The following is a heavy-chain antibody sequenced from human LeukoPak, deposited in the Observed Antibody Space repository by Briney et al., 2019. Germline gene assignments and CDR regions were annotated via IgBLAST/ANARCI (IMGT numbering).Heavy chain of an antibody. CDR2: ISGSGGST. Sequence: GGSLRLSCAASGFTFSSYAMSWVRQAPGKGLEWVSAISGSGGSTYYADSVKGRFTISRDNSKNTLYLQMNSLRAEDTAVYYCARDSSWGGWNPGDYWGQGTLVTVSS. J-gene: IGHJ4*02. CDR3: ARDSSWGGWNPGDY. V-gene: IGHV3-23*01. CDR1: GFTFSSYA. D-gene: IGHD1-1*01.